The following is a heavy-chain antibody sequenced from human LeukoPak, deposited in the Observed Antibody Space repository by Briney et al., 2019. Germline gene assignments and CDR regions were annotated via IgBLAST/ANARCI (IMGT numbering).Heavy chain of an antibody. J-gene: IGHJ3*02. CDR3: ARGYSSGWYGNDAFDI. CDR2: ISSSGST. Sequence: GGSLRLSCAASGFTFSDYYMSWIRQAPGKGLEWVSYISSSGSTYYADSVKGRFTISRDNSKNTLYLQMNSLRAEDTAVYYCARGYSSGWYGNDAFDIWGQGTMVTVSS. V-gene: IGHV3-11*01. D-gene: IGHD6-19*01. CDR1: GFTFSDYY.